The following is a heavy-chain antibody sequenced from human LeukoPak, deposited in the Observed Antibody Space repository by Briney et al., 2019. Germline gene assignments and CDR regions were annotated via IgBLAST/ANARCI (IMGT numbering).Heavy chain of an antibody. CDR2: VSSTGSTI. J-gene: IGHJ4*02. Sequence: GGSLRLSCAASGFTFSSYEMNWVRQAPGKGLVWVSYVSSTGSTIYFADSVKGRFTISRDNAKNSLYLQMNSLRAEDTAVYYCARVGKQWLVPAFDYWGQGTLVTVSS. CDR3: ARVGKQWLVPAFDY. D-gene: IGHD6-19*01. V-gene: IGHV3-48*03. CDR1: GFTFSSYE.